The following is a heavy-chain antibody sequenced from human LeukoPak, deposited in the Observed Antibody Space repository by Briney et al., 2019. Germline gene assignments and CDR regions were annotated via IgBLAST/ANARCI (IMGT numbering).Heavy chain of an antibody. D-gene: IGHD3-10*01. CDR2: IKQDGSEK. CDR3: ARGGSVGVVIY. Sequence: GGSLRLSCAASGVTFSSFAMHWVRQAPGKGLEWVANIKQDGSEKNYVDSVKGRFTISRDNAKNSLSLQLNSLRAEDTAVYYCARGGSVGVVIYWGQGTLVTVSS. V-gene: IGHV3-7*01. CDR1: GVTFSSFA. J-gene: IGHJ4*02.